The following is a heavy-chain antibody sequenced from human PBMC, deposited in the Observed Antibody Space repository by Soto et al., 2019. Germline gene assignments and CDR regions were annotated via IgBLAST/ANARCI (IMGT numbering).Heavy chain of an antibody. Sequence: QVQLVESGGGVVQPGRSLRLSCAASGFTFSTYGMHWVRQAPGKGLEWLAVISYDGSSKYYADSVKGRFTISRDNSKNTLDLQMSSLSAEDTAVSYCAKVLDQGRDFEWCPGMDVWGEGTAVTVSS. CDR1: GFTFSTYG. CDR2: ISYDGSSK. J-gene: IGHJ6*04. D-gene: IGHD3-9*01. V-gene: IGHV3-30*18. CDR3: AKVLDQGRDFEWCPGMDV.